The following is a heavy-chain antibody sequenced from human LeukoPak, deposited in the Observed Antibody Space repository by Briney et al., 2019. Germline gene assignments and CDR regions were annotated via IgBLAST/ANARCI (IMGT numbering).Heavy chain of an antibody. CDR3: AKDYYGSGSYYIDAFDI. D-gene: IGHD3-10*01. J-gene: IGHJ3*02. V-gene: IGHV3-23*01. Sequence: GGSLRLSCAASGFTFSSYAMSWVRQAPGKGLEWVSAISGSGGSTYYADSVKGRFTISRDNSKNTLYLQMNSLRAEDTAVYYCAKDYYGSGSYYIDAFDIWGQGTMVTVSS. CDR2: ISGSGGST. CDR1: GFTFSSYA.